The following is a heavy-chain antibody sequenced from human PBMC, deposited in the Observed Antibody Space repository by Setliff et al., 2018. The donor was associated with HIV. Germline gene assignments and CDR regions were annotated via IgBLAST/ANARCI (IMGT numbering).Heavy chain of an antibody. CDR1: GFTFSMSG. CDR3: AKWASLTASSWDY. Sequence: HPGGSLRLSCEASGFTFSMSGMSWVRQTPGKGLEWVSSIDGSGGPDWVSAIVASGGATYDADSVKGRFIISRDNSKNVVYLQMNSLRAEDTAVYYCAKWASLTASSWDYWGQGTLVTVSS. CDR2: IVASGGAT. D-gene: IGHD6-13*01. J-gene: IGHJ4*02. V-gene: IGHV3-23*01.